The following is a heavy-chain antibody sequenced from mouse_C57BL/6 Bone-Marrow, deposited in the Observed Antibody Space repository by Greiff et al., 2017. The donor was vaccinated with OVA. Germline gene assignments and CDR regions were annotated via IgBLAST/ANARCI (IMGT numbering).Heavy chain of an antibody. CDR3: TPNWVWFAY. CDR1: GFNIKDDY. Sequence: EVQRVESGAELVRPGASVKLSCTASGFNIKDDYMHWVKQRPEQGLEWIGWIDPENGDTEYASKFQGKATITADTSSNTAYLQLSSLTSEDTAVYYCTPNWVWFAYWGQGTLVTVSA. J-gene: IGHJ3*01. V-gene: IGHV14-4*01. D-gene: IGHD4-1*02. CDR2: IDPENGDT.